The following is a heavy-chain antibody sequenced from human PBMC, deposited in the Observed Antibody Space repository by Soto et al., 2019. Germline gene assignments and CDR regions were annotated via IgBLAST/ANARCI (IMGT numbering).Heavy chain of an antibody. V-gene: IGHV3-23*01. J-gene: IGHJ6*03. CDR1: GFTFNHYA. CDR2: ISGSGGST. D-gene: IGHD3-9*01. Sequence: GAPRLSCAVSGFTFNHYAMSCVRQAPGKGLEWVSAISGSGGSTYYADPVKGRFTISRDNSKNTLYLQMNSLRAEDTAVYYCAKGSRGDILTGYSYYYYYMDVWGKGTTVTVSS. CDR3: AKGSRGDILTGYSYYYYYMDV.